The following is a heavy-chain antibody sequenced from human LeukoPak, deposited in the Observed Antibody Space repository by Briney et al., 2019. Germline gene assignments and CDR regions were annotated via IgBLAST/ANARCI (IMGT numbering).Heavy chain of an antibody. CDR2: IGNTET. CDR3: AKDWIQFNRVFDCFDS. Sequence: GGSLRLSCATSGFPFETNAMSWVRQAPGKGLEGVATIGNTETFYADSVTGRFTISRDNSKNTVNLQMNRLRVEDTAIYYCAKDWIQFNRVFDCFDSWGQGTLVTVSS. V-gene: IGHV3-23*01. D-gene: IGHD5-18*01. J-gene: IGHJ4*02. CDR1: GFPFETNA.